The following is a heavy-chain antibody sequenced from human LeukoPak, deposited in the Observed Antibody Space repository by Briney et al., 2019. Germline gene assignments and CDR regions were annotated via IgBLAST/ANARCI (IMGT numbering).Heavy chain of an antibody. Sequence: SQTLSLTCTVSGGSISSGGYYWSWIRQPPGKGLEWIGYIYYSGSTNYNPSLKSRVTISVDTSKNQFSLKLSSVTAADTAVYYCARGGIAAAGTLQHWGQGTLVTVSS. V-gene: IGHV4-61*08. CDR1: GGSISSGGYY. D-gene: IGHD6-13*01. J-gene: IGHJ1*01. CDR2: IYYSGST. CDR3: ARGGIAAAGTLQH.